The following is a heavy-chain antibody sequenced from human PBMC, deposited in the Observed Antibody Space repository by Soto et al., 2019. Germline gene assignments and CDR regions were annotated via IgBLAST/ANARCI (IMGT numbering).Heavy chain of an antibody. Sequence: GASVKVSCKASGYTFTSYDINWVRQATGQGLEWMGWMNPNSGNTGYAQKFQGRVTMTRNTSISTAYMELSSLRSEDTAVYYCARARGIITISGVGIYYYGMDVWGQGTTVTVSS. CDR1: GYTFTSYD. J-gene: IGHJ6*02. V-gene: IGHV1-8*01. CDR3: ARARGIITISGVGIYYYGMDV. D-gene: IGHD3-3*01. CDR2: MNPNSGNT.